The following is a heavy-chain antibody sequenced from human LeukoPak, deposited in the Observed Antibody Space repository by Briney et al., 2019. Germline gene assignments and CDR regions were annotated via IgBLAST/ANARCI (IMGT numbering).Heavy chain of an antibody. J-gene: IGHJ5*02. V-gene: IGHV1-46*01. CDR3: ARTYCGGDCYTGWFDP. CDR2: INPSGGST. CDR1: GYTFTSYH. Sequence: ASVKVSCKASGYTFTSYHMHWVRQAPGQGLEWMGIINPSGGSTSYAQKFQGRVTMTRDTSTSTVYMELSSLRSEDTAVYYCARTYCGGDCYTGWFDPWGQGTLVTVSS. D-gene: IGHD2-21*02.